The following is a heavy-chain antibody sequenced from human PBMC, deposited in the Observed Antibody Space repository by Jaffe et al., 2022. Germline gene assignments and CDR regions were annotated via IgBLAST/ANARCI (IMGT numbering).Heavy chain of an antibody. CDR2: INHSGST. CDR1: GGSFSGYY. CDR3: ARGRKVNSSGWYSVPTRGFDY. D-gene: IGHD6-19*01. Sequence: QVQLQQWGAGLLKPSETLSLTCAVYGGSFSGYYWSWIRQPPGKGLEWIGEINHSGSTNYNPSLKSRVTISVDTSKNQFSLKLSSVTAADTAVYYCARGRKVNSSGWYSVPTRGFDYWGQGTLVTVSS. V-gene: IGHV4-34*01. J-gene: IGHJ4*02.